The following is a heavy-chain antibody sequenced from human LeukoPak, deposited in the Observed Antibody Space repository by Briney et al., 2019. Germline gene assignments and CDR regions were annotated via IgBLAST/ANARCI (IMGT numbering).Heavy chain of an antibody. V-gene: IGHV3-23*01. CDR1: GFTFSSLA. J-gene: IGHJ4*02. CDR3: AKPVIYGSEQSNY. CDR2: ISGGGGST. Sequence: PGGSLRLSCAASGFTFSSLAISWVRQAPGKGLEWVSGISGGGGSTYYADSVKGRFTISRDNSRNTLFLQVNSLRAEDTAVYYCAKPVIYGSEQSNYWGQGTLVTVSS. D-gene: IGHD3-10*01.